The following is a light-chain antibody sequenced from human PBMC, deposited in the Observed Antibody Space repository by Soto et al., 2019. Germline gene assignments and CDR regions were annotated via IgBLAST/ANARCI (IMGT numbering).Light chain of an antibody. CDR1: QSVSSSY. CDR3: QQYGSSPIT. J-gene: IGKJ5*01. CDR2: AAS. V-gene: IGKV3-20*01. Sequence: EMVLTQSPGTLSLSPGERATLSCRASQSVSSSYLAWYQQKPGQAPRLLIYAASSRATGIPDRFSGSGSGTDFSLTISRLEPEDFAVYYCQQYGSSPITFGQGKRLQIK.